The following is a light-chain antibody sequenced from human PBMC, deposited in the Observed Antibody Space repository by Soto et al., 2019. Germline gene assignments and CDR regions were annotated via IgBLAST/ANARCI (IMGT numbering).Light chain of an antibody. CDR3: QQSYSTPVD. Sequence: DIQMTQSPSSLSASVGDRVTITCRASQSISSYLNWYQHKPGKAPRLLIYAASSLQSGVPSRFSGSRSGTDFHLTISSLQPEDSAAYYCQQSYSTPVDFGQGTKLEIK. V-gene: IGKV1-39*01. CDR1: QSISSY. CDR2: AAS. J-gene: IGKJ2*01.